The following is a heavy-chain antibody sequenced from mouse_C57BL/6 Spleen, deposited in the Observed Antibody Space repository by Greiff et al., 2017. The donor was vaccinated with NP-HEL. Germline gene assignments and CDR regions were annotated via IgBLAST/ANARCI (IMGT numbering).Heavy chain of an antibody. CDR1: GYTFTSYW. CDR2: IYPGSGST. Sequence: QVQLQQPGAELVKPGASVKMSCKASGYTFTSYWITWVKQRPGQGLEWIGDIYPGSGSTNYNEKFKSKATLTVDTSSSTAYMQLSSLTSEDSAVYYCARKPDSSGYPLYYAMDYWGQGTSVTVSS. CDR3: ARKPDSSGYPLYYAMDY. D-gene: IGHD3-2*02. J-gene: IGHJ4*01. V-gene: IGHV1-55*01.